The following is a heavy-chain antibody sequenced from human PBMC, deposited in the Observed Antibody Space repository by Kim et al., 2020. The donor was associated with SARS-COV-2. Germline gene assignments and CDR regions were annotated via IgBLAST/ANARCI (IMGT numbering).Heavy chain of an antibody. Sequence: GGSLRLSCAASGFTFSDYYMTWIRQAPGKGLEWVSYISTGGSALYYADSVKGRFTISRDNAKSSLYLQMNSLRAEDTAVYYCARRSNPVAPFDFAFDYWGQGTLVTVSS. CDR3: ARRSNPVAPFDFAFDY. CDR2: ISTGGSAL. CDR1: GFTFSDYY. D-gene: IGHD2-21*01. V-gene: IGHV3-11*04. J-gene: IGHJ4*02.